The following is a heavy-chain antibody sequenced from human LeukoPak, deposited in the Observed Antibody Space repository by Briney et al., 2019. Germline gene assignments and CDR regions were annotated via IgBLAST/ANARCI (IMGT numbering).Heavy chain of an antibody. Sequence: GASVKVSCKASGYTFTSYGISWVRQAPGQGLEWMGWISAYNGNTNYAQKLQGRVTMTTDTSTSTAYMELRSLRSDDTAVYYCARHTGSLYDFWSGYIGYWGQGTLVTVSS. CDR2: ISAYNGNT. J-gene: IGHJ4*02. CDR1: GYTFTSYG. V-gene: IGHV1-18*01. CDR3: ARHTGSLYDFWSGYIGY. D-gene: IGHD3-3*01.